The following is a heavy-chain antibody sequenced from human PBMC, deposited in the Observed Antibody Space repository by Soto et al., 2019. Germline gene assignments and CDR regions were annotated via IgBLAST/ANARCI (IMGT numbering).Heavy chain of an antibody. Sequence: EVQLVESGGGLVQPGGSLRLSCAASGFTVSNNYMSWVRQAPGKGLEWVSIIYSGGSTYYPDSVKGRFTVSRDNSKNTLYLQMTSLRAEDTAVYYCASAETITSGFEKQGHYYPLGMAVWGQGTTVTVSS. CDR1: GFTVSNNY. CDR2: IYSGGST. CDR3: ASAETITSGFEKQGHYYPLGMAV. V-gene: IGHV3-66*01. D-gene: IGHD5-12*01. J-gene: IGHJ6*02.